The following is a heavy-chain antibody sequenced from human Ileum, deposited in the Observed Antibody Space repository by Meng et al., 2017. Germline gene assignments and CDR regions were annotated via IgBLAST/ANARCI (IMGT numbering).Heavy chain of an antibody. D-gene: IGHD3-22*01. CDR3: ARGLEYYDSRGHLGRYFDS. CDR2: ISSGGSA. V-gene: IGHV3-66*01. Sequence: EVHLVESGGNGVQPGGPLRLPCSASGLTVSYNYMNWVRQAPGKGLEWVSVISSGGSASYADSVKGRFTISRDISKNTLYLQMNSLRDEDTAVYYCARGLEYYDSRGHLGRYFDSWGQGTLVTVSS. CDR1: GLTVSYNY. J-gene: IGHJ4*02.